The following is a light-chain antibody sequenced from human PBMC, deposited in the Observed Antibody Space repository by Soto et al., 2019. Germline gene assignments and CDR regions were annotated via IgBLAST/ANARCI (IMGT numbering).Light chain of an antibody. CDR2: LAS. J-gene: IGKJ1*01. CDR3: QQSFITPLT. V-gene: IGKV1-39*01. Sequence: DIQMTQSPPSLSASVGDRVTITCRASENIRSCLNWFQQKPGKAPKLLIYLASGLQSGVPSRFGGSGSGTDFTLTISSLQPEDFATYYCQQSFITPLTFGQGTKV. CDR1: ENIRSC.